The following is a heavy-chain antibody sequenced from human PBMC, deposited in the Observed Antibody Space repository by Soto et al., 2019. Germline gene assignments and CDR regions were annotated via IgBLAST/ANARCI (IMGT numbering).Heavy chain of an antibody. D-gene: IGHD3-10*01. V-gene: IGHV5-51*01. CDR2: IYPGDSAT. J-gene: IGHJ3*02. Sequence: GESLKISCKGSGYSFTSYWIGWVRQMPGKGLEWMGIIYPGDSATRYSPSFQGQVSISADKSISTAFLQWSSLKASDTAIYYCARHGPLVRGVVNAFDIWGQGTMVTVSS. CDR1: GYSFTSYW. CDR3: ARHGPLVRGVVNAFDI.